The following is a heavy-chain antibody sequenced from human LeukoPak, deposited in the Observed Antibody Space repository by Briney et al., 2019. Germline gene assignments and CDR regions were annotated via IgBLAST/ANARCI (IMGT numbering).Heavy chain of an antibody. V-gene: IGHV1-69*05. D-gene: IGHD2-21*01. J-gene: IGHJ3*02. CDR1: GGTFSSYA. CDR2: IIPIFDTA. Sequence: GASVKVSCKASGGTFSSYAISWVRQAPGQGLEWMGGIIPIFDTANYAQKFEGRVMITTDESTSTAYMELSSLRSEDTAVYYCARSTWPCGGDCYSLFRAAFDIWGQGTMVTVSS. CDR3: ARSTWPCGGDCYSLFRAAFDI.